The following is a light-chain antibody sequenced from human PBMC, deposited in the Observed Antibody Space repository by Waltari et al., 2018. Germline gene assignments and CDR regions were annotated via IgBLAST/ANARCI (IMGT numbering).Light chain of an antibody. CDR2: DVS. CDR1: RSDVGGYNY. Sequence: QSALTQPASVSGSPGQSITISCTGTRSDVGGYNYVSWYQQHPGKAPKLIIYDVSDRPSGVSKRFSGSKSGNTASLTVSGLQAEDEADYFCSSYTGSNTWVFGGGTKLTVL. J-gene: IGLJ3*02. CDR3: SSYTGSNTWV. V-gene: IGLV2-14*03.